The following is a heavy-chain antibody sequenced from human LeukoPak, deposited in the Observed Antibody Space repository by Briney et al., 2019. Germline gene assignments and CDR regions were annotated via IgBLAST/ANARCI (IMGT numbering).Heavy chain of an antibody. V-gene: IGHV3-9*01. CDR3: AINGGGDSGYGNFDY. Sequence: GGSLRLSCAVSGFTFDDYAMHWVRQVPGKGLEWVSGINWNSDSIGYADSVKGRFTTSRDNAKNSLYLQMNSLRAEDTTFYYCAINGGGDSGYGNFDYWGQGTLVTVSS. D-gene: IGHD5-12*01. J-gene: IGHJ4*02. CDR2: INWNSDSI. CDR1: GFTFDDYA.